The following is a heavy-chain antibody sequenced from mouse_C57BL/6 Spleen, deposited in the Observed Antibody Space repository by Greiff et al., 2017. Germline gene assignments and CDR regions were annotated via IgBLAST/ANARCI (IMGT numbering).Heavy chain of an antibody. D-gene: IGHD2-5*01. V-gene: IGHV1-15*01. Sequence: VQLQQSGAELVRPGASVTLSCKASGYTFTDYEMHWVKQTPVHGLEWIGAIDPETGGTAYNQKFKGKAILTADKSSSTAYMELRSLTSEDSAVYYCTSYYSNYVTFAYWGQGTLVTVSA. CDR2: IDPETGGT. J-gene: IGHJ3*01. CDR3: TSYYSNYVTFAY. CDR1: GYTFTDYE.